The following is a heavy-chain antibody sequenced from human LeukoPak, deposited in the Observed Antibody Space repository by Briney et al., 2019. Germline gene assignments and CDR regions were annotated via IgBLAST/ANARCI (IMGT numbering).Heavy chain of an antibody. CDR2: IWYDGSNK. CDR1: GFTFSSYG. J-gene: IGHJ4*02. CDR3: AKELEPTSAYSYGPDC. D-gene: IGHD5-18*01. Sequence: PGGSLRLSCAASGFTFSSYGMHWVRQAPGKGLEWVAVIWYDGSNKYYADSVKGRFTISRDNSKNTLYLQMNSLRAEDTAVYYCAKELEPTSAYSYGPDCWGQGTLVTVSS. V-gene: IGHV3-30*02.